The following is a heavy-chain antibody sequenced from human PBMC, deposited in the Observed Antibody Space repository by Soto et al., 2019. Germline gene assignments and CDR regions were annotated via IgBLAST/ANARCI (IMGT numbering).Heavy chain of an antibody. CDR1: GYTFTGYY. Sequence: ASVKVSCKASGYTFTGYYMHWVRQAPGQGLEWMGWINPNSGGTNYAQKFQGWVTMTRDTSISTAYMELSRLRSDDTAVYYCARYDYSNYGSFDYWGQGTLVTVSS. CDR3: ARYDYSNYGSFDY. D-gene: IGHD4-4*01. CDR2: INPNSGGT. V-gene: IGHV1-2*04. J-gene: IGHJ4*02.